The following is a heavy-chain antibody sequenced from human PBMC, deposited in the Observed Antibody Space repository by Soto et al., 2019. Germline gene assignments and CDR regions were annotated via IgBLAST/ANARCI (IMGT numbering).Heavy chain of an antibody. D-gene: IGHD3-3*01. Sequence: GGFLRLSCAASGFTVSSNYMSWVRQAPGKGLEWVSVIYSGGSTYYAVSVKGRFTISRDNSKNTLYLQMNSLRAEDTDVFYCARGPYYDFWSGSQSFDYWGQGTLVTVSS. CDR2: IYSGGST. V-gene: IGHV3-66*01. J-gene: IGHJ4*02. CDR3: ARGPYYDFWSGSQSFDY. CDR1: GFTVSSNY.